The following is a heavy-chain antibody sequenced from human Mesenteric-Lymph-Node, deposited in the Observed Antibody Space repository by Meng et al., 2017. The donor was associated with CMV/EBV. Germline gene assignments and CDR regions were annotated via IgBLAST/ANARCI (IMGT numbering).Heavy chain of an antibody. CDR1: GGSIRSSSYY. Sequence: SETLSLTCTVSGGSIRSSSYYWGWIRQPPGKGLEWIGSIYYSGSTYYNPSLKSRVTISVDTSKNQFSLKLGSVTAADTAVYYCAREYCSSTDCYYYHYYGMDVWGQGTTVTVSS. CDR2: IYYSGST. J-gene: IGHJ6*02. V-gene: IGHV4-39*07. CDR3: AREYCSSTDCYYYHYYGMDV. D-gene: IGHD2-2*01.